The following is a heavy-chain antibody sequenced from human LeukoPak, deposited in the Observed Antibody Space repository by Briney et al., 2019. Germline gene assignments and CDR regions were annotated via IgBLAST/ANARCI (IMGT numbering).Heavy chain of an antibody. CDR2: ISAYNGNT. V-gene: IGHV1-18*01. D-gene: IGHD3-10*01. CDR1: GYTFTSYG. Sequence: ASVKVSCKASGYTFTSYGISWVRQAPGQGLEWMGWISAYNGNTNYAQKLQGRVTMTTDTSTSTAYMELRSLRSDDTAVYYCARGRITMVRGAIITGWFDPWGQGTLVTVSS. CDR3: ARGRITMVRGAIITGWFDP. J-gene: IGHJ5*02.